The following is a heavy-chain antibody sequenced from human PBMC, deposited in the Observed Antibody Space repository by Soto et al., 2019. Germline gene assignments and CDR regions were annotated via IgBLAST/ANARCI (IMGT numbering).Heavy chain of an antibody. J-gene: IGHJ4*02. V-gene: IGHV3-23*01. CDR1: GFTFSSYA. CDR2: ISGSGGST. CDR3: AKDNQLSMTTVTTSFDY. Sequence: GGSLRLSCAASGFTFSSYAMSWVRQAPGKGLEWVSAISGSGGSTYYADSVKGRFTISRDNSKNTLYLQMNSLRAEDTAVYYCAKDNQLSMTTVTTSFDYWGQGTLVTVSS. D-gene: IGHD4-17*01.